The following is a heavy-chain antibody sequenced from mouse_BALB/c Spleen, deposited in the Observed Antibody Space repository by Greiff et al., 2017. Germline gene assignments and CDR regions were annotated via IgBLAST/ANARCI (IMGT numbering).Heavy chain of an antibody. D-gene: IGHD2-4*01. CDR2: INPDSSTI. CDR1: GFDFSRYW. J-gene: IGHJ4*01. CDR3: ARGYDYDGNYYAMDY. Sequence: DVKLQESGGGLVQPGGSLKLSCAASGFDFSRYWMSWVRQAPGKGLEWIGEINPDSSTINYTPSLKDKFIISRDNAKNTLYLQMSKVRSEDTALYYCARGYDYDGNYYAMDYWGQGTSVTVSS. V-gene: IGHV4-1*02.